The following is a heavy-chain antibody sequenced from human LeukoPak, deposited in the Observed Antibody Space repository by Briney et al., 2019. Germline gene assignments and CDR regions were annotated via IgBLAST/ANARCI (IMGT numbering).Heavy chain of an antibody. J-gene: IGHJ4*02. CDR2: IYYSGNT. CDR1: GGSISSSSYY. Sequence: PSETLSLTCTVSGGSISSSSYYWGWIRQPPGKGLEWIGYIYYSGNTNYNPSLKSRVTISVDTSKNQFSLKLSSVTAADTAVYYCAREGASIARKIDYWGQGTLVTVSS. CDR3: AREGASIARKIDY. D-gene: IGHD1-26*01. V-gene: IGHV4-61*01.